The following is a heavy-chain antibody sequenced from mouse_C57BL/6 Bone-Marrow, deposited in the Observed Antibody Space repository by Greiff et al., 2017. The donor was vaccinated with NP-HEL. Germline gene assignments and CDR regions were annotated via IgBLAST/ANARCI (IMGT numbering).Heavy chain of an antibody. CDR2: IYPGSGNT. CDR3: ARGLRRFAY. CDR1: GYTFTDYY. D-gene: IGHD2-4*01. J-gene: IGHJ3*01. V-gene: IGHV1-76*01. Sequence: VQLQESGAELVRPGASVKLSCKASGYTFTDYYINWVKQRPGQGLEWIARIYPGSGNTYYNEKFKGKATLTAEKSSSTAYMQLSSLTSEDSAVYFCARGLRRFAYWGQGTLVTVSA.